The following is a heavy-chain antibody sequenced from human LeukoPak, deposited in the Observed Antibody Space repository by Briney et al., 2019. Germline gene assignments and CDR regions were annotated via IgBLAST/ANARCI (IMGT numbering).Heavy chain of an antibody. D-gene: IGHD3-3*01. CDR2: IYHSGST. Sequence: NPSETLSLTCTVSGYSISSGYYWGWIRQPPGKGLEWIGSIYHSGSTYYNPSLKSRVTISVDTSKNQFSLKLSSVTAADTAVYYCARDGSNYDFWSGYYMRFGYFDYWGQGTLVTVSS. V-gene: IGHV4-38-2*02. CDR1: GYSISSGYY. CDR3: ARDGSNYDFWSGYYMRFGYFDY. J-gene: IGHJ4*02.